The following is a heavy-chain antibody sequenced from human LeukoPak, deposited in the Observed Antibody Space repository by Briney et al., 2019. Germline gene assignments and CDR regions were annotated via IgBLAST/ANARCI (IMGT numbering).Heavy chain of an antibody. CDR1: GFTFRSYD. D-gene: IGHD3-9*01. J-gene: IGHJ6*02. CDR3: ARGSSYDILSRYYGMDV. CDR2: IGTAGDT. Sequence: RGSLRLSCVASGFTFRSYDMFWVRQPTGKGLEWVSGIGTAGDTNYADSVKGRFTISRENAKNSLYLQMNSLRAGDTAVYYCARGSSYDILSRYYGMDVWGQGTTVTVSS. V-gene: IGHV3-13*04.